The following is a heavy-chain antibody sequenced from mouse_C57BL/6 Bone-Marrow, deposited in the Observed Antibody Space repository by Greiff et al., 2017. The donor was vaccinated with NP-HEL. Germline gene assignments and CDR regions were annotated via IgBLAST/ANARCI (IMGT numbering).Heavy chain of an antibody. V-gene: IGHV1-81*01. CDR1: GYTFTSYG. Sequence: VQLQQSGAELARPGASVKLSCKASGYTFTSYGISWVKQRTGPGLEWIGEIYPRSGNTYYNEQFKGKATLTAVKSSSTAYMELRSLTSEDSAIYFWAREGIYYYGSSWFAYWGQGTLVTVSA. CDR2: IYPRSGNT. CDR3: AREGIYYYGSSWFAY. J-gene: IGHJ3*01. D-gene: IGHD1-1*01.